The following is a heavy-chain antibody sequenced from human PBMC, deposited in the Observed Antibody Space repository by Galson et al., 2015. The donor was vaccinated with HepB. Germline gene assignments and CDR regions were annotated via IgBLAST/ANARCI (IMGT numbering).Heavy chain of an antibody. J-gene: IGHJ4*02. V-gene: IGHV1-69*04. CDR2: IIPILGIA. CDR1: GGTFSSYT. D-gene: IGHD5-24*01. CDR3: ARDPLRDGYNPNGEDY. Sequence: SVKVSCKASGGTFSSYTISWVRQAPGQGLEWMGRIIPILGIANYAQKFQGRVTITADKSTSTAYMELSSLRSEDTAVYYCARDPLRDGYNPNGEDYWGQGTLVTVSS.